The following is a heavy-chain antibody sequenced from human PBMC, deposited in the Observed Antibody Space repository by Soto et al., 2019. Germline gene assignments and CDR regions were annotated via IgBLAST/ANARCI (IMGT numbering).Heavy chain of an antibody. CDR1: GFSPNTSGMC. CDR2: IDWDDDK. D-gene: IGHD3-22*01. V-gene: IGHV2-70*01. CDR3: ARIINNYYDSSGYPRSHAFDI. Sequence: ACPKLVNPTKAPPLTCTFPGFSPNTSGMCVGWIPQPPGEALELLALIDWDDDKYYSTSLKTRLTISKDTSNNQVVLSMTNMDPVDTATYYCARIINNYYDSSGYPRSHAFDIWGQGTMVTVSS. J-gene: IGHJ3*02.